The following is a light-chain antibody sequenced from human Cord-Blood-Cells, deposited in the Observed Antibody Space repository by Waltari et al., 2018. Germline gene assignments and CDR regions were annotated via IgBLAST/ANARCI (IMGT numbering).Light chain of an antibody. J-gene: IGLJ1*01. V-gene: IGLV2-14*01. Sequence: QSALTKPASVSGSPGQSITISCTGTSSDVGGYNYVSWYQQHPGKAPKLMIYDVSKRPAGVSNRFSCSKSGHTASLTISVLQAEDEADYYSSSYTSSSTLYVAGTGTKVTVL. CDR1: SSDVGGYNY. CDR3: SSYTSSSTLYV. CDR2: DVS.